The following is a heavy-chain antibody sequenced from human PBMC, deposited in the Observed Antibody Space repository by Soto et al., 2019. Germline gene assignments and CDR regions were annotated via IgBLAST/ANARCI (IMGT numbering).Heavy chain of an antibody. V-gene: IGHV4-30-2*06. Sequence: SETLSLTCTVSGASISYGGFSWSWIRQSPGKGLEWIGYISHLESTYFHPSFKSRLTMSIDRTRNQFSLKLSSVTAADMAVYYCARGGGYDSFDYWGRGGLVTVSS. CDR1: GASISYGGFS. J-gene: IGHJ4*02. CDR3: ARGGGYDSFDY. CDR2: ISHLEST. D-gene: IGHD5-12*01.